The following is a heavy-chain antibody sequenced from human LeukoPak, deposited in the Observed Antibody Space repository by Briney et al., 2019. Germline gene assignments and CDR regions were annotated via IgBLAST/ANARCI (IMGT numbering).Heavy chain of an antibody. D-gene: IGHD2-15*01. V-gene: IGHV3-30*02. J-gene: IGHJ1*01. Sequence: GGSLRLSCAAPGFTFSTYGMHWVRQAPGKGLEWVAFIRNDGNNRDYPDSVKGRFTISRDNAKNTLYLQMSSLRAEDTAVYYCAKGVVPGTTYFQHWGQGTLVTVSS. CDR1: GFTFSTYG. CDR2: IRNDGNNR. CDR3: AKGVVPGTTYFQH.